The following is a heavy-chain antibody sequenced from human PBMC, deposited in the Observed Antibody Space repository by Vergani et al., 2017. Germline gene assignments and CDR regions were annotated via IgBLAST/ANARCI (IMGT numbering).Heavy chain of an antibody. V-gene: IGHV3-48*03. D-gene: IGHD4-17*01. CDR3: ASLSSVWKDDYGDYSDY. J-gene: IGHJ4*02. CDR1: GFTFSSYE. Sequence: VQLVESGGGLVKPGGSLRLSCAASGFTFSSYEMNWVRQAPGKGLEWVSYISSSGSTIYYADSVKGRFTISRDNAKNSLYLQMNSLRAEDTAVYYCASLSSVWKDDYGDYSDYWGQGTLVTVSS. CDR2: ISSSGSTI.